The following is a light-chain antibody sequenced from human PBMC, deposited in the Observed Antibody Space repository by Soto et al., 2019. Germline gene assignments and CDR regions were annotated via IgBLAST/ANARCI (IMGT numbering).Light chain of an antibody. Sequence: ILFPQAPGTLSLSPGERATLSCQASQIFSSTALAWYQQKPGQAPRLLIYGASNRATGIPDRFSGSGSGTDFILTISRLEPEDFAVYYCQQYDSSPRTFGQGTKVDIK. CDR3: QQYDSSPRT. CDR1: QIFSSTA. V-gene: IGKV3-20*01. J-gene: IGKJ1*01. CDR2: GAS.